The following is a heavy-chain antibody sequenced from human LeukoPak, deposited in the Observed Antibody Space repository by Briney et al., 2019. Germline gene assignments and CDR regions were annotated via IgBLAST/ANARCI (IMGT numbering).Heavy chain of an antibody. J-gene: IGHJ4*02. CDR2: IYYTGST. CDR1: GGSMSNYY. Sequence: SETLSLTCTVSGGSMSNYYWSWIRQSPGKGLEWIGYIYYTGSTIYNPSLRSRVTISVDTSKNQFSLKLSSVTAAETAVYYCARGPLGYDTFFDSWGQGTLVTVSS. V-gene: IGHV4-59*01. CDR3: ARGPLGYDTFFDS. D-gene: IGHD3-22*01.